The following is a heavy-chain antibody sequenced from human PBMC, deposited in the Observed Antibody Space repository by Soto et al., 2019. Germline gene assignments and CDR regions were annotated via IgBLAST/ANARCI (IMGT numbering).Heavy chain of an antibody. J-gene: IGHJ4*02. Sequence: GGSLRLSCAVSGLTVSRTQMSWVRQAPGKGLQWVSVIYSGGSTYYANAVKGRFTISRDISENTVYLELDKLTVDDTAVYYCARAREQEYSSSIFFDYWGRGTLVTVAS. CDR2: IYSGGST. CDR3: ARAREQEYSSSIFFDY. CDR1: GLTVSRTQ. D-gene: IGHD6-6*01. V-gene: IGHV3-53*01.